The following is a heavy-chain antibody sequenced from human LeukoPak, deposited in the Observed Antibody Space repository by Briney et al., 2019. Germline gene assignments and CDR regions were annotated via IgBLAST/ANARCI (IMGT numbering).Heavy chain of an antibody. CDR2: IYYSGST. V-gene: IGHV4-59*01. J-gene: IGHJ6*03. Sequence: SETLSLTCTVSGGSISSYYWSWIRQPPGKGLERIGYIYYSGSTNYNPSLKSRVTISVDTSKNQFSLKLSSVTAADTAVYYCASVGPQPGSYYYYYMDVWGKGTTVTVSS. CDR3: ASVGPQPGSYYYYYMDV. D-gene: IGHD3-10*01. CDR1: GGSISSYY.